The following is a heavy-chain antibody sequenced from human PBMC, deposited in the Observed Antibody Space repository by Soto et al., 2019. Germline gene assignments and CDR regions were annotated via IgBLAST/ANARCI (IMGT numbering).Heavy chain of an antibody. CDR3: ARGGEGY. J-gene: IGHJ4*02. CDR1: GFTFSAYS. Sequence: EVQLVQSGGGLVRPGGSLRLSCAASGFTFSAYSMNWVRQAPGKGLEWVSYISSTSTNIYYVDSVKGRFTISRDNAKNSVYLQMNSLRVEDTAVYYCARGGEGYWGQGTLVTVSS. D-gene: IGHD3-16*01. CDR2: ISSTSTNI. V-gene: IGHV3-48*01.